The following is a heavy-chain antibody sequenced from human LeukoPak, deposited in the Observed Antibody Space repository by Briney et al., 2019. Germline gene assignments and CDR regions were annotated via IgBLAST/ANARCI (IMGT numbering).Heavy chain of an antibody. Sequence: GGSLRLSCTASGFTFGDFAMSWFRQPPGKGLEWVGFIRSKAYGETTEYATSVKGRFTILRDDSKNIAYLQMDSLKTEDTAVYYCTRAPGVMIVVVSDAFDIWGQGTMVTVSS. D-gene: IGHD3-22*01. CDR1: GFTFGDFA. CDR3: TRAPGVMIVVVSDAFDI. J-gene: IGHJ3*02. CDR2: IRSKAYGETT. V-gene: IGHV3-49*03.